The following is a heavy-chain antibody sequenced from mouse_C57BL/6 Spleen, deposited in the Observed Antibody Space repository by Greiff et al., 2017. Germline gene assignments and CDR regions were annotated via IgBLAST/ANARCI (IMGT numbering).Heavy chain of an antibody. J-gene: IGHJ4*01. V-gene: IGHV5-17*01. CDR3: SRGRKTGKDAMDC. CDR1: GFTFSDYG. Sequence: EVMLVESGGGLVKPGGSLKLSCAASGFTFSDYGMHWVRQAPEKGLEWVAYISSGSSTIYYAETVKVRFTISRDNAKNTLFLQMTSLRSEDTAMYYCSRGRKTGKDAMDCWGQGTSVTVSS. D-gene: IGHD4-1*01. CDR2: ISSGSSTI.